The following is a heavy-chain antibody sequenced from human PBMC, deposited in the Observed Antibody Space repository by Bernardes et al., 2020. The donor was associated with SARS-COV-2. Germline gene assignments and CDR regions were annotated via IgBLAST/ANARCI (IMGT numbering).Heavy chain of an antibody. CDR2: IYDTGST. Sequence: SEPLSLTCIVSGGSTSSYSWSCIRQPPGKGLEWIGYIYDTGSTNYSTSPKSRGTMSVDTSNNHLSLRLTSVTAADTAVYYCARHALRGTEGIAMVQNWFDPWGQGTLVTVSS. V-gene: IGHV4-59*08. J-gene: IGHJ5*02. CDR1: GGSTSSYS. CDR3: ARHALRGTEGIAMVQNWFDP. D-gene: IGHD3-10*01.